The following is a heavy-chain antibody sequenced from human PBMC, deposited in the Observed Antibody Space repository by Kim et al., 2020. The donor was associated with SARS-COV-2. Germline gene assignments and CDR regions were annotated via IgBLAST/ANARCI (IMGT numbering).Heavy chain of an antibody. Sequence: SETLSLTCAVYGGSFSGYYWSWIRQPPGKGLEWIGEINHSGSTNYNPSLKSRVTISVDTSKNQFSLKLSSVTAADTAVYYCARGGVVVGRYGMDVWGQGTTVTVSS. CDR3: ARGGVVVGRYGMDV. D-gene: IGHD2-15*01. CDR1: GGSFSGYY. V-gene: IGHV4-34*01. J-gene: IGHJ6*02. CDR2: INHSGST.